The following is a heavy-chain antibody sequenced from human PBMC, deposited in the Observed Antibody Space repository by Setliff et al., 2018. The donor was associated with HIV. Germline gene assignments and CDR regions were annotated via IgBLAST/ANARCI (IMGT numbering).Heavy chain of an antibody. CDR3: ARVSAVGLVY. CDR2: ISSGGIYM. V-gene: IGHV3-21*01. CDR1: TFIFSNYS. D-gene: IGHD3-16*01. J-gene: IGHJ4*02. Sequence: GGSLRLSCVASTFIFSNYSMNWVRQAPGKGLEWVSSISSGGIYMHTAESMKGRFTIFRDNSKNSLYLQMNSLRAEDTAVYYCARVSAVGLVYWGQGTLVTVSS.